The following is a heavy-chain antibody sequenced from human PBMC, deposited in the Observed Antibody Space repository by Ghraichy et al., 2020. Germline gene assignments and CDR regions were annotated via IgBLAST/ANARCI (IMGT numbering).Heavy chain of an antibody. J-gene: IGHJ6*02. Sequence: GGSLRLSCAASGFTVSSNYMSWVRQAPGKGLEWVSVIYSGGSTYYADSVKGRFTISRDNSKNTLYLHMNSLRAEDTAVYYCATVMITGYYYYGVDVWGQGTTVTVSS. CDR2: IYSGGST. V-gene: IGHV3-66*02. CDR1: GFTVSSNY. CDR3: ATVMITGYYYYGVDV. D-gene: IGHD3-16*01.